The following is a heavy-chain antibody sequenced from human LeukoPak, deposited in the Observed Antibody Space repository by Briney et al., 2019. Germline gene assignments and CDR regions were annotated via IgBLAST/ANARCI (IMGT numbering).Heavy chain of an antibody. J-gene: IGHJ3*02. Sequence: GGSLRRSCAASGFTFSSYGMHWVRQAPGKGLEWVAVIWYDGSNKYYADSVKGRFTISRDNSKNTLYLQMNSLRAEDTAVYYCARDLGWLQLQDAFDIWGQGTMVTVSS. D-gene: IGHD5-24*01. CDR2: IWYDGSNK. CDR3: ARDLGWLQLQDAFDI. CDR1: GFTFSSYG. V-gene: IGHV3-33*01.